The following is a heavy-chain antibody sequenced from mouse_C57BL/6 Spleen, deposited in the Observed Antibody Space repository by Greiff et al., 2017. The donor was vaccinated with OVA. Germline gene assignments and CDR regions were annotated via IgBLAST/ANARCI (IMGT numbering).Heavy chain of an antibody. CDR1: GFTFSSYA. V-gene: IGHV5-4*03. J-gene: IGHJ4*01. Sequence: EVKLMESGGGLVKPGWSLKLSCAASGFTFSSYALSWVRQTPEKRLEWVATISDGGSYTYYPDNVKGRFTISRDNAKNNLYLQMSHLKSEDTAMYYCARGPGAMDYWGQGTSVTVSS. CDR3: ARGPGAMDY. CDR2: ISDGGSYT.